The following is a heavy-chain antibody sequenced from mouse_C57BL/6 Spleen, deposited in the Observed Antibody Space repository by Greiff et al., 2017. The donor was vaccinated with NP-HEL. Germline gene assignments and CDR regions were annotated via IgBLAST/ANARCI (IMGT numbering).Heavy chain of an antibody. D-gene: IGHD1-1*01. Sequence: VQLQQSGPGLVKPSQSLSLTCSVTGYSITSGYYWNWIRQFPGNKLEWMGYISYDGSNNYNPSLKNRISITRDTSKNQFFLKLNSVTTEDTATYYCARLLRCFDYWGQGTTLTVSS. CDR2: ISYDGSN. CDR3: ARLLRCFDY. CDR1: GYSITSGYY. V-gene: IGHV3-6*01. J-gene: IGHJ2*01.